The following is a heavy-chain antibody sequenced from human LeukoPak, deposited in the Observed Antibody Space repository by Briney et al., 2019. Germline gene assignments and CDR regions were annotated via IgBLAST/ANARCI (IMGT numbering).Heavy chain of an antibody. CDR3: AKDRAGSHPYDTSGLTPSDH. V-gene: IGHV3-23*01. CDR1: GFSVSSNY. CDR2: INTSGSST. D-gene: IGHD3-22*01. Sequence: PGGSLRLSCAASGFSVSSNYMSWVRQAPGKGLEWVSTINTSGSSTYYADSVKGRFTISRDSSRNTLYLQMTSLRAEDTAVYYCAKDRAGSHPYDTSGLTPSDHWGQGTLVTVSS. J-gene: IGHJ5*02.